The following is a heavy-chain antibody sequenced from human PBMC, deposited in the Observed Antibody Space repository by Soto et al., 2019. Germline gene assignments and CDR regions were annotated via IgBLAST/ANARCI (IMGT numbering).Heavy chain of an antibody. CDR1: GFTFSSYG. D-gene: IGHD2-15*01. CDR2: ISYDGSNK. CDR3: AKDLRYSRQYYYYYGVDV. Sequence: PGGSLRLSCAASGFTFSSYGMHWVRQAPGKGLEWVAVISYDGSNKYYADSVKGRFTISRDNSKNTLYLQMNSLRAEDTAVYYCAKDLRYSRQYYYYYGVDVWGQGNTVTVSS. J-gene: IGHJ6*02. V-gene: IGHV3-30*18.